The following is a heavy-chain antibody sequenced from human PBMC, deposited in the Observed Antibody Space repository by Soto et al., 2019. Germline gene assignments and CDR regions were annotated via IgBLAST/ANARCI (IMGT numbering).Heavy chain of an antibody. CDR3: AKDRGSGNYGVNAFDI. Sequence: EVQVLESGGGLVQPGGSLRLSCAASGFTFSSYAMSWVRQAPGKGLEWVSTISGSGGNTYYADSVKGRFTISRDNSKNTLYLQMNSLRGEDTAIYSCAKDRGSGNYGVNAFDIWGQGTMVTVSS. CDR1: GFTFSSYA. D-gene: IGHD1-26*01. V-gene: IGHV3-23*01. J-gene: IGHJ3*02. CDR2: ISGSGGNT.